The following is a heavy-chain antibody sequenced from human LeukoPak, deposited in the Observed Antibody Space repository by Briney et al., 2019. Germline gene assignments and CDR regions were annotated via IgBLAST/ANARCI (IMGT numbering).Heavy chain of an antibody. CDR3: ARLQSSGLVWSVY. CDR1: GRSISSSSYY. J-gene: IGHJ4*02. CDR2: IYYSGST. V-gene: IGHV4-39*01. Sequence: ASETLSLTCTVSGRSISSSSYYWGWIRQPPGKWLEWIGSIYYSGSTYYNPSLKSRVTISVDTSKNQFSLKLSSVTASDMAVYYCARLQSSGLVWSVYWGQGTLVTVSS. D-gene: IGHD2-21*01.